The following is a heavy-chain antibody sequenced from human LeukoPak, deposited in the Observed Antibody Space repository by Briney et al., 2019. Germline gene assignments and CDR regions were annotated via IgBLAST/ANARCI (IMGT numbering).Heavy chain of an antibody. D-gene: IGHD3-16*01. CDR1: GFTFRNYW. Sequence: PGGSLRLSCAASGFTFRNYWMGWVRQAPGKGLEWVANTKPDGSAEYYADSVRGRFTTSRDNANNFLYLQMNRLRAEDTAVYYCARDGCLNTNFDYSGQGTLVTVSS. V-gene: IGHV3-7*01. CDR3: ARDGCLNTNFDY. CDR2: TKPDGSAE. J-gene: IGHJ4*02.